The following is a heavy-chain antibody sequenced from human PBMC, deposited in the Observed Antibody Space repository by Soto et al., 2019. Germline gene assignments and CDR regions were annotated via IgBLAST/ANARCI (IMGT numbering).Heavy chain of an antibody. CDR1: GFTFSSYG. Sequence: PGGSLRLSCAASGFTFSSYGMHWVRQAPGKGLEWVAVIWYDGSNKYYADSVKGRFTISRDNSKNTLYLQMNSLRAEDTAVYYCASQPSPEYYYYYGMDVWGQGTTVTVSS. CDR2: IWYDGSNK. D-gene: IGHD6-6*01. CDR3: ASQPSPEYYYYYGMDV. V-gene: IGHV3-33*01. J-gene: IGHJ6*02.